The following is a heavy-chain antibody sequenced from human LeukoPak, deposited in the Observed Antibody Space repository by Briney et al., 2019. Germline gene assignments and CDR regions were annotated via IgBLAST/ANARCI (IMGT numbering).Heavy chain of an antibody. Sequence: PGGSLRLSCAASGFTFSSYGMHWVRQAPGRGLEWVSFIRYDGSNKYYADSVKGRFTISRDNAKNSLYLQMNSLRAEDTAVYYCARDSNFLNLEAWGFDYWGQGTLVTVSS. V-gene: IGHV3-30*02. J-gene: IGHJ4*02. CDR1: GFTFSSYG. CDR3: ARDSNFLNLEAWGFDY. D-gene: IGHD7-27*01. CDR2: IRYDGSNK.